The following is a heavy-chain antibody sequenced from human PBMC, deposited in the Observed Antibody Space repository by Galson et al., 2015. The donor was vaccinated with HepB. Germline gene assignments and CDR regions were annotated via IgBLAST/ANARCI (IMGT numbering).Heavy chain of an antibody. CDR3: ARTVPQLWLRVVGY. V-gene: IGHV3-30-3*01. CDR2: ISYDGSNK. CDR1: GFTFSSYA. D-gene: IGHD5-18*01. J-gene: IGHJ4*02. Sequence: SLRLSCAASGFTFSSYAMHWVRQAPGKGLEWVAVISYDGSNKYYADSVKGRFTISRDNSKNTLYLQMNSLRAEDTAVYYCARTVPQLWLRVVGYWGQGTLVTVSS.